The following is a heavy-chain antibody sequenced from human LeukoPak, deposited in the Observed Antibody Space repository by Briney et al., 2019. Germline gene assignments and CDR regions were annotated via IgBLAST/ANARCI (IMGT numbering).Heavy chain of an antibody. CDR3: AKDKYSSSWPYWYFDL. CDR2: IRYDGSNK. V-gene: IGHV3-30*02. Sequence: PGGSLRLSCAASGFTFSSYGMHWVRQAPGKGLEWVAFIRYDGSNKYYADSVKGRFTISRGNSKNTLYLQMNSLRAEDTAVYYCAKDKYSSSWPYWYFDLWGRGTLVTVSS. J-gene: IGHJ2*01. CDR1: GFTFSSYG. D-gene: IGHD6-13*01.